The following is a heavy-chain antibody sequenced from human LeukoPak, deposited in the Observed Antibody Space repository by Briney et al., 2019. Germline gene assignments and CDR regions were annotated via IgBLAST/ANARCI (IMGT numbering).Heavy chain of an antibody. J-gene: IGHJ4*02. CDR2: MNPNSGNT. V-gene: IGHV1-8*01. CDR1: GYTFTSYD. Sequence: ASVRVPCKASGYTFTSYDIKWVRQASRQGFEWRGLMNPNSGNTGYAQKLQGRVTMTRSTSISTAYMELSSLRSEDTAVYYCARGLSSGDYWGQGTLVTVSS. CDR3: ARGLSSGDY. D-gene: IGHD6-19*01.